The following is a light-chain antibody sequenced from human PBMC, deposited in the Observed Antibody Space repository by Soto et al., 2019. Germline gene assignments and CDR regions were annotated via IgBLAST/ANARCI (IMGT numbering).Light chain of an antibody. V-gene: IGLV2-23*01. CDR2: EGS. CDR1: SSDVGSYNL. CDR3: CSYAGSSTWV. Sequence: QSALTQPASVSGSPGQSITIPCTGTSSDVGSYNLVSWYQQNPGKAPKLMIYEGSKRPSGVSNRFSGSKSGNTASLTISGLQAEDEADYYCCSYAGSSTWVFGGGTQLTVL. J-gene: IGLJ3*02.